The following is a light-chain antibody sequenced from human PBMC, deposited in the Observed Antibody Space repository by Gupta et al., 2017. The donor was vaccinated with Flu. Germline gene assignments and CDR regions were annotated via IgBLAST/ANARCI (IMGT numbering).Light chain of an antibody. CDR1: ALPKQY. CDR3: QSADSSGTSMPIV. V-gene: IGLV3-25*02. CDR2: KDS. J-gene: IGLJ1*01. Sequence: SYELTQPPSVSVSPGQTARITCSGDALPKQYAYWYQQKPGQAPVLVIYKDSERPSGIPERFSGSSSGTTVTLTISGVQAEDEADYYCQSADSSGTSMPIVFGTGTKVTVL.